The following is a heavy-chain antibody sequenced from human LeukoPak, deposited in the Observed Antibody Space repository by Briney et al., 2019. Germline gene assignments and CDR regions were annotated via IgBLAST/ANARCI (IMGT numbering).Heavy chain of an antibody. CDR2: INPNSGGT. V-gene: IGHV1-2*06. CDR1: GYTFTGYY. D-gene: IGHD6-19*01. CDR3: ERDLSGWFGDFDD. Sequence: ASVKVSCKASGYTFTGYYMHWVRQAPGQGLEWMGRINPNSGGTNYAQKFQGRVTMTRDTSINTAYMELSRLRSDDTAVYYCERDLSGWFGDFDDWGQGTLVTVSS. J-gene: IGHJ4*02.